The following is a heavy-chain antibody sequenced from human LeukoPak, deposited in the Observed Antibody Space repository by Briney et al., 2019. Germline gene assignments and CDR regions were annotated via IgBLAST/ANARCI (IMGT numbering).Heavy chain of an antibody. CDR3: ARDGRNGKNWFDP. Sequence: SQTLSLTCTVSGGSISSGGYYWSWIRQHPGKGLEWIGYIYYSGSTYYNPSLKSRVTLSVDTSKNQFSLKLSSVTAADTAVYYCARDGRNGKNWFDPWGQGTLVTVSS. CDR1: GGSISSGGYY. CDR2: IYYSGST. D-gene: IGHD1-14*01. V-gene: IGHV4-31*03. J-gene: IGHJ5*02.